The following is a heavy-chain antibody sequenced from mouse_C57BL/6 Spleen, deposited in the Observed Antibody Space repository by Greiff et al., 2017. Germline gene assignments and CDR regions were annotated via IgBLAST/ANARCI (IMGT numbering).Heavy chain of an antibody. Sequence: QVQLHQPGAELVMPGASVKLSCKASGYTFTSYWMHWVKQRPGQGLEWIGEIDPSDSYTNYNQKFKGKSTLTVDKSSSTAYMQLSSLTSEDSAVYYCARGLYRFYGNYSYWYFDGWGTGTTVTVSS. V-gene: IGHV1-69*01. CDR3: ARGLYRFYGNYSYWYFDG. D-gene: IGHD2-1*01. J-gene: IGHJ1*03. CDR1: GYTFTSYW. CDR2: IDPSDSYT.